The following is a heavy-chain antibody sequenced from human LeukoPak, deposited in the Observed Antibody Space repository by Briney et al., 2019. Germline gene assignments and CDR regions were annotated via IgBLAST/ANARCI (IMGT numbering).Heavy chain of an antibody. D-gene: IGHD2-15*01. CDR2: INPNSGGT. V-gene: IGHV1-2*02. Sequence: ASVKLSYNASGYTFTRYYMHSLRQSPGQGLEGRGWINPNSGGTNYAQKFQCRVTMTRDTSISTASMELRSLKLDDTAVYYCARDSCSGGGCHYWYFDLWGRGTLVTVSS. CDR1: GYTFTRYY. CDR3: ARDSCSGGGCHYWYFDL. J-gene: IGHJ2*01.